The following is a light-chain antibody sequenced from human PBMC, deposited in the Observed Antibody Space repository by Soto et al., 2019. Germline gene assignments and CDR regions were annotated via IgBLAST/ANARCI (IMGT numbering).Light chain of an antibody. CDR1: QNISTY. Sequence: DIQITQSPSSLSASVGDRVTITCRASQNISTYLNWYQVQPGQAPKLLIYAASNLHSEVPSRFSGSGSGTDFTLTISSLQSEDFAGYFCQQYHIWPSWTFGQGTKVEI. V-gene: IGKV1-39*01. J-gene: IGKJ1*01. CDR2: AAS. CDR3: QQYHIWPSWT.